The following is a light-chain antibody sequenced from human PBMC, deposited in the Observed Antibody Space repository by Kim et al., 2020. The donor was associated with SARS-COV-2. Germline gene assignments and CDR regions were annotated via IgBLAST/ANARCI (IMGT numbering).Light chain of an antibody. Sequence: GASVNLTCTLNSGQNSYAIAWHQQQPGKGPRYLMRLTGDGRHNRGDGIPDRFSGSSSGAERYLTISSVQPEDEADYYCQTWGTGGVFGGGTKVTVL. CDR1: SGQNSYA. CDR2: LTGDGRH. J-gene: IGLJ3*02. V-gene: IGLV4-69*01. CDR3: QTWGTGGV.